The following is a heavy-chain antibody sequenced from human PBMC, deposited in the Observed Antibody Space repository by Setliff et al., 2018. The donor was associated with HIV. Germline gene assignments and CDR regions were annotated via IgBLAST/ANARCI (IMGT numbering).Heavy chain of an antibody. V-gene: IGHV4-38-2*01. Sequence: SETLSLTCGVSGYSISSGYYWGWIRQPPGKGLEWIGSIYHSENTYYNPSLKSRVIISVDTSKNQFSLKLSSVTAADTAVYYCARPVSKYFYGMDVWGLGTTVTVSS. CDR2: IYHSENT. CDR1: GYSISSGYY. CDR3: ARPVSKYFYGMDV. J-gene: IGHJ6*02.